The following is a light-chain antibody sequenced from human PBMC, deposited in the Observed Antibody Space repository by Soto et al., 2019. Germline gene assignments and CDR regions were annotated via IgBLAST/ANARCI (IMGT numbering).Light chain of an antibody. J-gene: IGKJ1*01. CDR1: QSVYSNY. CDR2: GTS. CDR3: QQYGSIPRT. V-gene: IGKV3-20*01. Sequence: EIVLTQSPGTLSLSPGERATLSCSASQSVYSNYFAWYQQKPGQXPRLLIYGTSYRATGIPDRFSGSGSGTDFTLTIRRLEPEDFAVYYCQQYGSIPRTFGRGTKVDXK.